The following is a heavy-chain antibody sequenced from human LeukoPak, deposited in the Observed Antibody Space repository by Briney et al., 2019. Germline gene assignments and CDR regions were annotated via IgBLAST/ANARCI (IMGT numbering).Heavy chain of an antibody. CDR3: ASCHCTNGVCYGECEYFQH. V-gene: IGHV1-18*01. D-gene: IGHD2-8*01. CDR1: GGTFSSYA. J-gene: IGHJ1*01. CDR2: ISAYNGNT. Sequence: ASVKVSCKASGGTFSSYAISWVRQAPGQGLEWMGWISAYNGNTNYAQKLQGRLTLTTDTSTSTAYMELRSLRSDDTAVYYCASCHCTNGVCYGECEYFQHWGQGTLVTVSS.